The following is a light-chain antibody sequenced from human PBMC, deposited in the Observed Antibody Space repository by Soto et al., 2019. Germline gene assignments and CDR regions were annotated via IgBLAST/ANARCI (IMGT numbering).Light chain of an antibody. CDR1: QRVATGY. CDR3: HQFGSSPPAFT. V-gene: IGKV3-20*01. J-gene: IGKJ2*01. CDR2: GAS. Sequence: ESMLTQSPGTLSLSPGERATLSCRAGQRVATGYLAWYQQKPGQAPRLLIYGASIRATGIPDRFSGSGSGTDFTLTISRLEPEDFAVYYCHQFGSSPPAFTFGQGTKLEI.